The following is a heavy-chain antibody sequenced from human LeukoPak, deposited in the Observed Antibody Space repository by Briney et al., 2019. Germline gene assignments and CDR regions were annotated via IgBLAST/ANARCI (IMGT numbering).Heavy chain of an antibody. CDR1: GGSVSSYY. CDR3: ARVIGGWYYFDY. D-gene: IGHD6-19*01. CDR2: IYNSGST. J-gene: IGHJ4*02. Sequence: PSETLSLTCTVSGGSVSSYYWTWIRQPPGKGLEWIGYIYNSGSTNYNPSLKSRVTISVDTSKNQFSLKLSSVTAADTAVYYCARVIGGWYYFDYWGQGTLVTVSS. V-gene: IGHV4-59*02.